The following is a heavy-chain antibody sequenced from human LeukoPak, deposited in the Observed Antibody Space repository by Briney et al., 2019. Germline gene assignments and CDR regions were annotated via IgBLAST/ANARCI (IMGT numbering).Heavy chain of an antibody. D-gene: IGHD5-12*01. V-gene: IGHV4-38-2*01. Sequence: SETLSLTCGVSGYSVSSGYYWGWIRQSPGKGLEWIGSMYHSGTTYYNPSLKSRVTLSVDTSKNQFSLKLSSVTAADTAVYYCAGQYTGYDAFDYWGEGRLVTVSS. CDR2: MYHSGTT. CDR3: AGQYTGYDAFDY. CDR1: GYSVSSGYY. J-gene: IGHJ4*02.